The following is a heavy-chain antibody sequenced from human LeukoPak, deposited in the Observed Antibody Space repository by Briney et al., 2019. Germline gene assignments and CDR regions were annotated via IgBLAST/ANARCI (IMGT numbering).Heavy chain of an antibody. Sequence: TSETLFLTCAVYGGSFSGYYWSWIRQPPGKGLEWIGEINHSGSTNYNPSLKSRVTISVDTSKNQFSLKLSSVTAADTAVYYCARARIAVTGTGINLDWFDPWGQGTLVTVSS. V-gene: IGHV4-34*01. D-gene: IGHD6-19*01. CDR3: ARARIAVTGTGINLDWFDP. J-gene: IGHJ5*02. CDR2: INHSGST. CDR1: GGSFSGYY.